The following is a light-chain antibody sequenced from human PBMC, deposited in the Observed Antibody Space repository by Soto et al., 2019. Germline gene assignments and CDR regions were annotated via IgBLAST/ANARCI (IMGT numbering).Light chain of an antibody. Sequence: EIVLTQSPATLSLSPGERATLSCRASQSVGSLLAWYQQKPCQAPRLLIYRASSRATGISGSFSGSGSGTEFTLTITSLQSEDFAVYYCQQYNKWLITFGQGTRLEI. CDR2: RAS. J-gene: IGKJ5*01. CDR3: QQYNKWLIT. V-gene: IGKV3-15*01. CDR1: QSVGSL.